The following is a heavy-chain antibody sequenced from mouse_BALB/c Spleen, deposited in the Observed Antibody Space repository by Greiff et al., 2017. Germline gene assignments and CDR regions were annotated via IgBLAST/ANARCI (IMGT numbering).Heavy chain of an antibody. CDR2: ISSGSSTT. V-gene: IGHV5-17*02. J-gene: IGHJ3*01. CDR1: GFTFSSFG. D-gene: IGHD2-2*01. Sequence: EVKLMESGGGLVQPGGSRKLSCAASGFTFSSFGMHWVRQAPEKGLEWVAYISSGSSTTYYADTVKGRFTISRDNPKNTLFLQMTSLRSEDTAMYYCARGGYDGGFAYWGQGTLVTVSA. CDR3: ARGGYDGGFAY.